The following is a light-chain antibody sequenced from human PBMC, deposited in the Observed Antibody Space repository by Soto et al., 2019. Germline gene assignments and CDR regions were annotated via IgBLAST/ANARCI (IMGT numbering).Light chain of an antibody. Sequence: DIVLTQSPSTPYLSPGNRVTLSCTANERFSRSFAGYQQKPGQPHRILIYEASFRATGIPERFSGSGSGTDFALSISSLVPEDFAVYDCQLSQQRSSWPPIAFGQGTRLDLK. J-gene: IGKJ5*01. V-gene: IGKV3-11*01. CDR3: QLSQQRSSWPPIA. CDR2: EAS. CDR1: ERFSRS.